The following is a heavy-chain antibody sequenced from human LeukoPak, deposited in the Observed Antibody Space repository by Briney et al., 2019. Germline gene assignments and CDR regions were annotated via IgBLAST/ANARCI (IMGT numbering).Heavy chain of an antibody. J-gene: IGHJ6*02. Sequence: TGGSLRLSCAASAFTVSTNYMSRVRQAPGKGLEWVSVIYSGGSTYYADSVKGRFTISRDNSKNTLYLQMNSLRAEDTAVYYCVREAVMPVAPSTIGASGRPLYEYYGLDVWGQGTTVTVSS. CDR3: VREAVMPVAPSTIGASGRPLYEYYGLDV. CDR1: AFTVSTNY. D-gene: IGHD6-13*01. CDR2: IYSGGST. V-gene: IGHV3-53*01.